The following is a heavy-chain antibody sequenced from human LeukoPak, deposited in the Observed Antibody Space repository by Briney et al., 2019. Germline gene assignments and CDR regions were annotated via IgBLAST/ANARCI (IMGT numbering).Heavy chain of an antibody. J-gene: IGHJ6*03. CDR1: GYTFTGYY. V-gene: IGHV1-2*02. Sequence: ASVKVSCKASGYTFTGYYMHWVRQAPGQGLEWMGWINPNSGGTNYAQKFQGRVTMTRDTSISTAYMELSRLRSDDTAVYYCARGATVTTYYYYYYMDVWGKGTTVTVSS. D-gene: IGHD4-17*01. CDR2: INPNSGGT. CDR3: ARGATVTTYYYYYYMDV.